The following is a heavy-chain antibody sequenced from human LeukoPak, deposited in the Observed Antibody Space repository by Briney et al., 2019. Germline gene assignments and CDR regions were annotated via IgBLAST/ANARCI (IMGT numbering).Heavy chain of an antibody. CDR2: INEDGSTT. CDR1: GFTFSSNW. CDR3: VRDLGGRSGH. Sequence: GGSLRLSCAASGFTFSSNWMHWVGQAPGKGLVWVSRINEDGSTTNYADSVKGRSTIFRDNAKNTLYLQMNSLRAEDTAVYYCVRDLGGRSGHWGQGTLVTVSS. J-gene: IGHJ4*02. V-gene: IGHV3-74*01. D-gene: IGHD1-26*01.